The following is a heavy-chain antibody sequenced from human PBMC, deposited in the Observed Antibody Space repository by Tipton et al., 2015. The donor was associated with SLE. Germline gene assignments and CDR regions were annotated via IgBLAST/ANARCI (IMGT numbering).Heavy chain of an antibody. J-gene: IGHJ2*01. D-gene: IGHD2-21*01. CDR3: AKDGPGVVRPRYFDL. CDR2: IWYDGSNK. Sequence: SLRLSCAASGFTFSSYGMHWVRQAPGKGLEWVAVIWYDGSNKYYADSVKGRFTISGDNSKNTLYLQMNSLRAEDTAVYYCAKDGPGVVRPRYFDLWGRGTLVTVSS. CDR1: GFTFSSYG. V-gene: IGHV3-33*06.